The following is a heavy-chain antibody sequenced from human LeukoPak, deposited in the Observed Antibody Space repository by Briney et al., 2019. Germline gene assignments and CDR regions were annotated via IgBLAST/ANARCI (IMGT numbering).Heavy chain of an antibody. CDR1: GGSISSYY. Sequence: PSETLSLTCTVSGGSISSYYWSWIRQPPGKGLEWIGSVYHSGNTYYNPSLKNRVTISLDTSKSQFSLNVTSVTAADTAMYYCARDSEVRDRGHDAFDIWGQGTMVTVSS. J-gene: IGHJ3*02. D-gene: IGHD3-10*01. V-gene: IGHV4-38-2*02. CDR3: ARDSEVRDRGHDAFDI. CDR2: VYHSGNT.